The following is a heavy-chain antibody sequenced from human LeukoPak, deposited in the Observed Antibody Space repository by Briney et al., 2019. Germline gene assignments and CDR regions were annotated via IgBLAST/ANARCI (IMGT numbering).Heavy chain of an antibody. D-gene: IGHD3-9*01. CDR2: ISSSGSTI. CDR1: GFTFSSYE. Sequence: GGSLRLSCAASGFTFSSYEMNWVRQAPGKGLEWVSYISSSGSTIYYADSVKGRFTISRDNSKNTLYLQMNSLRAEDTAVYYCARLNGYFDWSFDHWGQGTLVTVSS. J-gene: IGHJ4*02. V-gene: IGHV3-48*03. CDR3: ARLNGYFDWSFDH.